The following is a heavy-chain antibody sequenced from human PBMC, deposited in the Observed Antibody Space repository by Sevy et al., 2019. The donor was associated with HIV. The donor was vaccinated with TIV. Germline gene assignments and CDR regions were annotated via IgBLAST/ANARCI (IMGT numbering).Heavy chain of an antibody. CDR3: AKDRYVGAPALVRFLEWSHFY. Sequence: GGSLRLSCAASGFTFSSYAMSWVRQAPGKGLEWVSAISGSGGSTYYADSVKGRFTISRDNSKNTLYLQMNSLRAEDSAVYYCAKDRYVGAPALVRFLEWSHFYWGQGTLVTVSS. D-gene: IGHD3-3*01. CDR2: ISGSGGST. V-gene: IGHV3-23*01. J-gene: IGHJ4*02. CDR1: GFTFSSYA.